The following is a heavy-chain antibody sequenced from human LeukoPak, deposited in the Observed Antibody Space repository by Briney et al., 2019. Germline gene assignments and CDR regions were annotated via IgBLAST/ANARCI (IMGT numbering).Heavy chain of an antibody. V-gene: IGHV4-59*01. D-gene: IGHD2-21*02. CDR1: GGSISSYY. CDR3: ARGRGGDYEH. Sequence: SETLSLTCTASGGSISSYYWSWIRHPPGKGLEWIGYIYYSGSTNYNPSLKSRVTISVDTSKNQFSLKLSSVTAADTAVYYCARGRGGDYEHWGQGTLVTVSS. J-gene: IGHJ4*02. CDR2: IYYSGST.